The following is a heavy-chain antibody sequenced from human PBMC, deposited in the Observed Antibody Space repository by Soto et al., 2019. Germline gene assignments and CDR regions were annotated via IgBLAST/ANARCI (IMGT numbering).Heavy chain of an antibody. CDR3: ARDGIAPPNYFDH. D-gene: IGHD2-21*01. CDR1: GGSIDSGDYY. J-gene: IGHJ4*02. V-gene: IGHV4-61*08. Sequence: SETLSLTCTVSGGSIDSGDYYWSWIRPPPGKGLEWIGYVYYSGTTNYNPFLKSRDTLSLDKSKNQLSLKMNSVTAEDTAVHYCARDGIAPPNYFDHWGQGTLRTVSS. CDR2: VYYSGTT.